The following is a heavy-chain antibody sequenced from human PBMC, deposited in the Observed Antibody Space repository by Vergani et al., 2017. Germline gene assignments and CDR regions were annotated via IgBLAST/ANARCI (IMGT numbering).Heavy chain of an antibody. D-gene: IGHD2-15*01. CDR3: ARAQGYCSGGSCYSYYYYGMDV. J-gene: IGHJ6*02. CDR1: GGSISSYY. Sequence: QVQLQESGPGLVKPSETLSLTCTVSGGSISSYYWSWIRQPPGKGLEWIGYIYYSGSTNYNPSLKSRVTISVDTSKNQFSLKLSSVTAADTAVYYCARAQGYCSGGSCYSYYYYGMDVWGQGTTVTVSS. V-gene: IGHV4-59*01. CDR2: IYYSGST.